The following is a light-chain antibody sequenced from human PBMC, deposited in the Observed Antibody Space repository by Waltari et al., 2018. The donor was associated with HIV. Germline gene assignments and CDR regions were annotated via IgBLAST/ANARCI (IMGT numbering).Light chain of an antibody. CDR2: DVS. J-gene: IGLJ3*02. CDR1: SPNIGNYNY. CDR3: CSYAGSYSKV. Sequence: HSALTQPRSVSGSPGQSVTIPCTGTSPNIGNYNYVPWYQQTPGKAPKLMIYDVSERPSGVPDRFSGSKSGNTASLTISGLQADDEAHYYCCSYAGSYSKVFGGGTKVSVL. V-gene: IGLV2-11*01.